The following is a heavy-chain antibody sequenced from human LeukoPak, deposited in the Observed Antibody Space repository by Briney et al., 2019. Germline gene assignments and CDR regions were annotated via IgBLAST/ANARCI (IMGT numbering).Heavy chain of an antibody. Sequence: ASVKVSCKASGYTFTSYYMHWVRQATGQGLEWMGWMNPNSGNTGYAQKFQGRVTMTRNTSISTAYMELSSLRSEDTAVYYCARGGGYYDRSAKYFIRPPEYWGQGTLVTVSS. V-gene: IGHV1-8*02. CDR1: GYTFTSYY. D-gene: IGHD3-22*01. CDR2: MNPNSGNT. J-gene: IGHJ4*02. CDR3: ARGGGYYDRSAKYFIRPPEY.